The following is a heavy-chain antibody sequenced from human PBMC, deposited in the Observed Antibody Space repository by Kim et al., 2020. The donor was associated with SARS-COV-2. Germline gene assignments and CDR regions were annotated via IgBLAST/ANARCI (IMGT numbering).Heavy chain of an antibody. CDR1: GFIFSSSA. CDR2: IVVGSGNT. V-gene: IGHV1-58*01. J-gene: IGHJ4*02. Sequence: SVKVSCKASGFIFSSSAVQWVRQARGQGLEWIGWIVVGSGNTNFAQKFQERVTITRDMSTGTAYMELRSLRYEDTAVYYCAAASRLGYSHDYWGQGTLVTLCS. D-gene: IGHD5-18*01. CDR3: AAASRLGYSHDY.